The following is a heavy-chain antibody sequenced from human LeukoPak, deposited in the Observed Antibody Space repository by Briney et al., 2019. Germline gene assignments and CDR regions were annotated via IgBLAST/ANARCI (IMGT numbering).Heavy chain of an antibody. CDR2: INPNSGGT. V-gene: IGHV1-2*02. Sequence: ASEKVSCKASGYTFTSYYMHWVRQAPGQGLEWMGWINPNSGGTNYAQKFQGRVTMTRDTSISTAYMELSRLRSDDTAVYYCAREYMGGHSSGWRGGNDHWGQGTLVTVSS. CDR1: GYTFTSYY. CDR3: AREYMGGHSSGWRGGNDH. D-gene: IGHD6-19*01. J-gene: IGHJ4*02.